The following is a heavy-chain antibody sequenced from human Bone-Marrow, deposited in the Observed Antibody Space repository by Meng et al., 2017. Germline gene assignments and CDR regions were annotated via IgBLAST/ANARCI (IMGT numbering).Heavy chain of an antibody. V-gene: IGHV3-15*01. J-gene: IGHJ4*02. CDR2: IKSKVDGGTT. Sequence: VRWVGSGGGLVKPGGSLRLSCVASGGTFRNFWMTWVRQAPGKGLEWVGRIKSKVDGGTTDFAAPVKGRFTISRDDSKNTLYLQMNSLITEDTAVYFCATGAAAADHWGQGTLVTVSS. D-gene: IGHD6-13*01. CDR1: GGTFRNFW. CDR3: ATGAAAADH.